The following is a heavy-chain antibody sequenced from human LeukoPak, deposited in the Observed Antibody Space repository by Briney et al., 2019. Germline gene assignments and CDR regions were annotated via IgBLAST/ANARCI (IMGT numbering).Heavy chain of an antibody. D-gene: IGHD3-10*01. CDR3: ARGDYYGSPKTVAA. Sequence: VSVKVSCKASGYTFTGYYMHWVRQAPGQGLEWMGWINPNSGGTNYAQKFQGRVIMTRDTSITTVYMELSGLRSDDTAIYYCARGDYYGSPKTVAAWGQGTLVTVSS. V-gene: IGHV1-2*02. J-gene: IGHJ5*02. CDR2: INPNSGGT. CDR1: GYTFTGYY.